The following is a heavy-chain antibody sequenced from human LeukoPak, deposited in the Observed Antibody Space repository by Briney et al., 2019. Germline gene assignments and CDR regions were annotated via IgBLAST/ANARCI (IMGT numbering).Heavy chain of an antibody. CDR1: GYTFTGYY. CDR2: INPNSGGT. V-gene: IGHV1-2*02. CDR3: ARIKGITLQHYGY. Sequence: VASVKVSCKASGYTFTGYYMHWVRQAPGQGLEWMGWINPNSGGTNYAQKFQGRVTMTRDTSISTAYMELSRLRSDDTAVYYCARIKGITLQHYGYWGQGTLVTVSS. D-gene: IGHD4-17*01. J-gene: IGHJ4*02.